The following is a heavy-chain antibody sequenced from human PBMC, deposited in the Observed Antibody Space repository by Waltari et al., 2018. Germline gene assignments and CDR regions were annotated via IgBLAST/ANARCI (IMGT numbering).Heavy chain of an antibody. CDR3: ARGGYDFWSGPAVDP. J-gene: IGHJ5*02. V-gene: IGHV1-46*01. CDR2: INPSGGST. CDR1: GYTFTSYY. Sequence: QVQLVQSGAEVKKPGASVKVSCKASGYTFTSYYMHWVRQAPGQGLEWMGIINPSGGSTSYAQKFQGRVTMTRNTSISTAYMELSSLRSEDTAVYYCARGGYDFWSGPAVDPWGQGTLVTVSS. D-gene: IGHD3-3*01.